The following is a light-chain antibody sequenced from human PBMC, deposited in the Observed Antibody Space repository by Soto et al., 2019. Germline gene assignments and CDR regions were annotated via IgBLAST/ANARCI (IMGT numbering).Light chain of an antibody. CDR1: QSVSSSY. J-gene: IGKJ1*01. CDR2: ATS. Sequence: EIVLTQSPGTLSLSPGERATLSCRASQSVSSSYLAWYQQKPGQPPRLVMYATSSRATGIPARFSGSGSGTDFTLTISRLEPEDYAVYYCRQYGSSSRTFGQG. CDR3: RQYGSSSRT. V-gene: IGKV3-20*01.